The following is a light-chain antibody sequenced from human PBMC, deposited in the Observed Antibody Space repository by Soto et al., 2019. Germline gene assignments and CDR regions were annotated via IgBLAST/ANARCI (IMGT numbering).Light chain of an antibody. CDR2: DSN. V-gene: IGLV1-40*03. CDR1: SSNIGAAKD. J-gene: IGLJ1*01. CDR3: QSYGTSLSGLYV. Sequence: QAVVTQPPSVSGAPGQRVTISCTGSSSNIGAAKDVHWYQQLPGAAPKFLISDSNNRPSGVPDRFSVSKSGASASLAITALRAEDEGDYFCQSYGTSLSGLYVFGTGTKLTVL.